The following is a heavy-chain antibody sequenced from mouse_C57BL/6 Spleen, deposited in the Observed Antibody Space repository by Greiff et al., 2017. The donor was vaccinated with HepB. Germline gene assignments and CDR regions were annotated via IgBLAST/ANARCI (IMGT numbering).Heavy chain of an antibody. CDR3: ASARGSSWYFDV. J-gene: IGHJ1*02. Sequence: EVKLEESGGGLVKPGGSLKLSCAASGFTFSDYGMHWVRQAPEKGLEWVAYISSGSSTIYYADTVKGRFTISRDNAKNTLFLQMTSLRSEDTAMYYCASARGSSWYFDVWGTAPTVTVSS. D-gene: IGHD1-3*01. V-gene: IGHV5-17*01. CDR2: ISSGSSTI. CDR1: GFTFSDYG.